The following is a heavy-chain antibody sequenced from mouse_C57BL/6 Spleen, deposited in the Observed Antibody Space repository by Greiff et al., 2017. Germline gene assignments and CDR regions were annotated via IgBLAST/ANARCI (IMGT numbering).Heavy chain of an antibody. CDR3: ARGSYGSSYRDFDV. Sequence: QVQLQQPGAELVRPGTSVKLSCKASGYTFTSYWLHWVKQRPGQGLEWIGVIDPSDSYTNSNQKFKGKATLTVDTSSSTAYMQLSSLTSEDSAVYYWARGSYGSSYRDFDVWGTGTTVTVSS. D-gene: IGHD1-1*01. V-gene: IGHV1-59*01. CDR2: IDPSDSYT. CDR1: GYTFTSYW. J-gene: IGHJ1*03.